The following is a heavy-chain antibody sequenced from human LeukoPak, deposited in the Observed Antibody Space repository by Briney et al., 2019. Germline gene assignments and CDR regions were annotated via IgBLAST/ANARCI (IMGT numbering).Heavy chain of an antibody. V-gene: IGHV4-34*01. CDR1: GGSFSGYY. D-gene: IGHD3-22*01. Sequence: SETLSLTCAVYGGSFSGYYWSWIRQPPGKGLEWIGEINHSGSTNYNPSLKSRVTISVVTSKNQFSLKLSSVTAADTAVYYCARGLYDSSGYHFDYWGQGTLVTVSS. J-gene: IGHJ4*02. CDR2: INHSGST. CDR3: ARGLYDSSGYHFDY.